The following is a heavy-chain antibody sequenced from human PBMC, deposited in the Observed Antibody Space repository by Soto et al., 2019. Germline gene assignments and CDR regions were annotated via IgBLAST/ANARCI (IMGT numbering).Heavy chain of an antibody. D-gene: IGHD3-3*01. V-gene: IGHV4-34*01. CDR3: ARDPWSYYYGMDV. CDR1: GGSFSGYY. J-gene: IGHJ6*02. CDR2: INHSGST. Sequence: SETLSLTCAVYGGSFSGYYWSWIRQPPGKGLEWIGEINHSGSTNYNPSLKSRVTVSVDTSKNQFSLKLSSVTAADTAVYYCARDPWSYYYGMDVWGQGTTVTVSS.